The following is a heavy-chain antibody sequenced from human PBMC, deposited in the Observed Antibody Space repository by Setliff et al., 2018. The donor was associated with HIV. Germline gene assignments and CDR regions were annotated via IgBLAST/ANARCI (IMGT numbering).Heavy chain of an antibody. Sequence: GASVKVSCKASGYTFTSYVINWVRQATGQGLEWMGWMNPNSGNTGYAQKFQGRVTMTRNTSISTAYMELSSLRSEDTAVYYCARGPNYYDSSGYYYRDAFDIWGQGTMVTVSS. D-gene: IGHD3-22*01. V-gene: IGHV1-8*02. J-gene: IGHJ3*02. CDR3: ARGPNYYDSSGYYYRDAFDI. CDR2: MNPNSGNT. CDR1: GYTFTSYV.